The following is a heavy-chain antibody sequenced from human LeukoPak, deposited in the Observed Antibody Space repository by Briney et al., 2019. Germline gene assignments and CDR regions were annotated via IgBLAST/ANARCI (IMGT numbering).Heavy chain of an antibody. CDR3: ARDRAVVVVAATNNQYYFDY. J-gene: IGHJ4*02. Sequence: GGSLRLSCAASGFTFSSYAMHWVRQAPGKGLEWVAVISYDGSNKYYADSVKGRFTISRDNSKNTLYLQMNSLRAEDTAVYYRARDRAVVVVAATNNQYYFDYWGQGTLVTVSS. V-gene: IGHV3-30-3*01. CDR1: GFTFSSYA. CDR2: ISYDGSNK. D-gene: IGHD2-15*01.